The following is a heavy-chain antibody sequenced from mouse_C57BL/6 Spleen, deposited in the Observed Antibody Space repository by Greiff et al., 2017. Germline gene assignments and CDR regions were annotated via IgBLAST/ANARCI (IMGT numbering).Heavy chain of an antibody. CDR1: GYAFSSSW. Sequence: VQLQESGPELVKPGASVKISCKASGYAFSSSWMNWVKQRPGKGLEWIGRIYPGDGDTNYNGKFKGKATLTADKSSSTAYMQLSSLTSEDSAVYFCARGLTLDDWGQGTTLTVSS. CDR3: ARGLTLDD. D-gene: IGHD3-1*01. J-gene: IGHJ2*01. CDR2: IYPGDGDT. V-gene: IGHV1-82*01.